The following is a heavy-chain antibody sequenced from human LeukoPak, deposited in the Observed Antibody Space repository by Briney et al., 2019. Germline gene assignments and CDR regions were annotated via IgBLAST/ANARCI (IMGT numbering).Heavy chain of an antibody. Sequence: GGSLRLSCAASGFTFSSYAMSWVRQAPGKGLEWVSAISGSGGSTYYADSVKGRFTISRDNSKNTLYLQMNSLRAEDTAVYYCASPLRFLEWLLDYWGQGTLVTVSS. CDR2: ISGSGGST. J-gene: IGHJ4*02. D-gene: IGHD3-3*01. V-gene: IGHV3-23*01. CDR3: ASPLRFLEWLLDY. CDR1: GFTFSSYA.